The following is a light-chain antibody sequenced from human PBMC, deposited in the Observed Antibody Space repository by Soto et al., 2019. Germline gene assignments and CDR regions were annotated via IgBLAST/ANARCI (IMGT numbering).Light chain of an antibody. Sequence: QAVVTQSSSASASLGSSVKLTCTLSSGHSSYIIAWHQQQPGKAPRYLMKLEGSGSYNKGSGVPDRFSGFSSGADRYLTISNLQSEDEADYYCETWDGNTWVFGGGTQLTVL. V-gene: IGLV4-60*03. CDR2: LEGSGSY. J-gene: IGLJ3*02. CDR1: SGHSSYI. CDR3: ETWDGNTWV.